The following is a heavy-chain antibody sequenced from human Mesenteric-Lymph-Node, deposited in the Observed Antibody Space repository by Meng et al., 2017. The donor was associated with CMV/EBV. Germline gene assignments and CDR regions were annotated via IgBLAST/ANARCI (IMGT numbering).Heavy chain of an antibody. D-gene: IGHD4-17*01. Sequence: SGCGFSSSAIPWVRQAPGQGLEWIGGTIPMFRTVTFAQKFQDRVTIPTEESTNTAYMELSSLRSQDTAVYYCARALGDYLDVYYFDYWGQGTLVTVSS. CDR3: ARALGDYLDVYYFDY. J-gene: IGHJ4*02. CDR1: GCGFSSSA. CDR2: TIPMFRTV. V-gene: IGHV1-69*05.